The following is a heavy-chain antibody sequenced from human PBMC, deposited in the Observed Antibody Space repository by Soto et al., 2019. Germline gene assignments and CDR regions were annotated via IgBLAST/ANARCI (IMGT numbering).Heavy chain of an antibody. CDR3: ARDTHDSSGYYPRFDY. J-gene: IGHJ4*02. CDR1: GGSISSGDYY. Sequence: QVQLQESGPGLVKPSQTLSLTCTVSGGSISSGDYYWSWIRQPPGKGLEWIGYIYYSGSTYYNPSLNSRVTISVDTSKNQFPLKLSSVTAADTAVYYCARDTHDSSGYYPRFDYWGQGTLVTVSS. D-gene: IGHD3-22*01. CDR2: IYYSGST. V-gene: IGHV4-30-4*01.